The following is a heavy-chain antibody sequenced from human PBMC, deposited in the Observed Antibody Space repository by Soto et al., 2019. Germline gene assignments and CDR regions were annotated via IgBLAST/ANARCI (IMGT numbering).Heavy chain of an antibody. D-gene: IGHD2-15*01. CDR1: GYSFTRYT. V-gene: IGHV1-3*01. Sequence: XSVKVSCTASGYSFTRYTMNWVRQAPGQRLEWMGWINPDNGNTKSSQKFQDRVIITRDTSASTAYMDLSSLRSEDTAVYYCARGIATGQLDPWGQGALVTVSS. CDR2: INPDNGNT. CDR3: ARGIATGQLDP. J-gene: IGHJ5*02.